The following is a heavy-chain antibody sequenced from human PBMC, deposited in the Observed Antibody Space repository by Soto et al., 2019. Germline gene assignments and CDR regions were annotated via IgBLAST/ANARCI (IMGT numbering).Heavy chain of an antibody. Sequence: GGSLRLSCAASGFTFSNYEMMWVRQAPGKGLEWVSYIDSSGTTIYYADSVKGRFAISRDNAKNSLYLQMNSLRAEDTAIYFCARGMESDSSNSPLDYWGQGTLVTVSS. J-gene: IGHJ4*02. V-gene: IGHV3-48*03. CDR1: GFTFSNYE. D-gene: IGHD3-22*01. CDR2: IDSSGTTI. CDR3: ARGMESDSSNSPLDY.